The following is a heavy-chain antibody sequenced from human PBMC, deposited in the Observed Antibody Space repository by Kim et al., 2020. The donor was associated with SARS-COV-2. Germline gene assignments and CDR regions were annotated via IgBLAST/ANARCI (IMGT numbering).Heavy chain of an antibody. CDR3: AKDTEGEYSSGWNDAFDI. V-gene: IGHV3-9*01. CDR1: GFTFDDYA. J-gene: IGHJ3*02. D-gene: IGHD6-19*01. Sequence: GGSLRLSCAASGFTFDDYAMHWVRQAPGKGLEWVSGISWNSGSIGYADSVKGRFTISRDNAKNSLYLQMNSLRAEDTALYYCAKDTEGEYSSGWNDAFDIWGQGTMVTVSS. CDR2: ISWNSGSI.